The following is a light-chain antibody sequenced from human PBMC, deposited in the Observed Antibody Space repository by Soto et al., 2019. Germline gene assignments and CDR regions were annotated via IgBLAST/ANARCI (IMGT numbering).Light chain of an antibody. CDR1: QSLNSR. J-gene: IGKJ1*01. CDR2: KAS. Sequence: DIQLTQSPSTLSASLGDRVTLTCRASQSLNSRLAWYQQKPGKAPKLLIYKASSLESGVPSRFSGSGSGTEFTLTISSLQPDDFATYYCQQYNSYWTFGQGTKVDIK. CDR3: QQYNSYWT. V-gene: IGKV1-5*03.